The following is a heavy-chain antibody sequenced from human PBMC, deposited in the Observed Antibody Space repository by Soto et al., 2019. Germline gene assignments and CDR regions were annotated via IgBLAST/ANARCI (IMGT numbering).Heavy chain of an antibody. D-gene: IGHD3-10*01. CDR3: ARHYASGTYSVDY. J-gene: IGHJ4*02. V-gene: IGHV3-74*01. CDR2: INGDGSST. CDR1: GFTFSNYL. Sequence: EVQLVESGGDLVQPGGSLRLSCAASGFTFSNYLMHWVRQAPGKGLVWVSRINGDGSSTSYANSVKGRFTISRDNAKNTVYLQMNSLRDEYTAVYYCARHYASGTYSVDYWGQGTLVTVSS.